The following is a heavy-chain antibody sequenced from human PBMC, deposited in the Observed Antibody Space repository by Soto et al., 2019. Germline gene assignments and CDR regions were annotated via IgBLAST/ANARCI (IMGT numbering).Heavy chain of an antibody. V-gene: IGHV1-2*02. CDR3: ARDLGGFSSSWYRRWFDP. D-gene: IGHD6-13*01. CDR1: GYTFTGYY. J-gene: IGHJ5*02. Sequence: ASVKVYCKASGYTFTGYYMHWVRQAPGQGLEWMGWINPNSGGTNYAQKFQGRVTMTRDTSISTAYMELIRLRSDDTAVYYCARDLGGFSSSWYRRWFDPWGQGTLVTVSS. CDR2: INPNSGGT.